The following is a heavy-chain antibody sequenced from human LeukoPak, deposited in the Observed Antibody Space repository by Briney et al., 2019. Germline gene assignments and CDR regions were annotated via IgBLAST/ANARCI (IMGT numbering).Heavy chain of an antibody. Sequence: SVKVSCKASGGTFSSYAISWVRQAPGQGLEWMGGIIPIFGTANYAQKFQGRVTITADKSTSTAYMELSSLRSEDTAVYYCARSIPKITMVRGVIISLQFNWFDPWGQGTLVTVSS. CDR3: ARSIPKITMVRGVIISLQFNWFDP. D-gene: IGHD3-10*01. CDR1: GGTFSSYA. V-gene: IGHV1-69*06. J-gene: IGHJ5*02. CDR2: IIPIFGTA.